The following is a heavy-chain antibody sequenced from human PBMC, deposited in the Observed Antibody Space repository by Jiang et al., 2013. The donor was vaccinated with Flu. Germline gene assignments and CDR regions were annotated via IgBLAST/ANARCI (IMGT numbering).Heavy chain of an antibody. D-gene: IGHD3-22*01. CDR2: IYYSGST. Sequence: SLTCTVSGGSISSSSYYWGWIRQPPGKGLEWIGSIYYSGSTYYNPSLKSRVTISVDTSKNQFSLKLSSVTAADTAVYYCAGRPRNYYDSSGLDYWGQGTLVTVSS. V-gene: IGHV4-39*07. CDR3: AGRPRNYYDSSGLDY. J-gene: IGHJ4*02. CDR1: GGSISSSSYY.